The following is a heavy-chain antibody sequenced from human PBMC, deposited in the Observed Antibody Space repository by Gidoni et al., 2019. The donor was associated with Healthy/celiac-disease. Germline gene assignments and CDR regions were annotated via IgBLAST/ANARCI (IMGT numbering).Heavy chain of an antibody. J-gene: IGHJ4*02. D-gene: IGHD6-13*01. CDR1: GGSFSGYY. CDR3: ARGLSAAAGRVYFDY. CDR2: INHRGST. V-gene: IGHV4-34*01. Sequence: QVQLQQWGAGLLKPSETLSLTCAVYGGSFSGYYWIWIRQPPGKGLEWMGEINHRGSTNYNPSLKSRVTISVDTSKNQFSLKLSSVTAADTAVYYCARGLSAAAGRVYFDYWGQGTLVTVSS.